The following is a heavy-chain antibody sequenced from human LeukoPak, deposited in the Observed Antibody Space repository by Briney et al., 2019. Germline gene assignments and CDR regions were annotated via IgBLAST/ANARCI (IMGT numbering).Heavy chain of an antibody. CDR2: INHSGST. J-gene: IGHJ4*02. V-gene: IGHV4-34*01. CDR1: GGSFSGYY. Sequence: PSETLSLTCAVYGGSFSGYYWNWIRQPPGKGLEWIGEINHSGSTNYNPSLKSRVTISVDTSKNQFSLKLSSVTAADTAVYYCARGYVSFDYWGQGTLVTVSS. D-gene: IGHD3-16*01. CDR3: ARGYVSFDY.